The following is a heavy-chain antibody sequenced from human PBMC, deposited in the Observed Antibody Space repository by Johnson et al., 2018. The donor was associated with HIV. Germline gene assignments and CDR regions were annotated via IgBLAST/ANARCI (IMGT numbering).Heavy chain of an antibody. D-gene: IGHD6-6*01. CDR2: INSDGSST. J-gene: IGHJ3*02. Sequence: VQLVESGGGVVQPGRPLRLSCAASGFTFSSYAMHWVRQAPGKGLVWVSRINSDGSSTSYADSVKGRFTISRDNAKNTLYLQMDSLRVEDTAVYYCASTRLGAFDIWGQGTMVTVSS. CDR1: GFTFSSYA. CDR3: ASTRLGAFDI. V-gene: IGHV3-74*02.